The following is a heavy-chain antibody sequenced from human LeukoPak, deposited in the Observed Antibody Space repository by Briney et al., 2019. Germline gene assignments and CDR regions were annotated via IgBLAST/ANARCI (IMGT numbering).Heavy chain of an antibody. J-gene: IGHJ4*02. CDR1: GFSFSRYW. CDR3: ARDSGQLGSGDYFDY. V-gene: IGHV3-66*01. CDR2: IYSGGST. D-gene: IGHD1-1*01. Sequence: GGSLRLSCAASGFSFSRYWMSWVRQAPGKGLEWVSVIYSGGSTYYADSVKGRFAISRDNSKNTLYLQMNSLRAEDTAVYYCARDSGQLGSGDYFDYWGQGTLVTVSS.